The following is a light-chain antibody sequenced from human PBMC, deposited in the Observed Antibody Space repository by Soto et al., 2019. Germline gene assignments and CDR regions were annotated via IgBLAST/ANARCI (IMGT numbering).Light chain of an antibody. J-gene: IGLJ1*01. CDR2: EVS. Sequence: QSALTQPASVSGSPGQSITISCTGTSSDVDTYNYVSWYQHHPGKAPKLMIYEVSNRPSGVSNRFSGSESGNTASLTISGRQAEDEADYYCSSYTSITTLVFGTGTKLTVL. CDR3: SSYTSITTLV. CDR1: SSDVDTYNY. V-gene: IGLV2-14*01.